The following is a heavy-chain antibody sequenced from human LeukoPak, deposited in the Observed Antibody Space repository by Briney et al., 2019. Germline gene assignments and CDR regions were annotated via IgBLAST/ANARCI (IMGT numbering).Heavy chain of an antibody. Sequence: SGGSLKLSCAASGFTFTGSAMHWVRQAPGKGLEWVGRIRSKANSYATAYAASVKGRFTISRDDSKNTAYLQMNSLKTEDTAVYYCTRLRDDFTLLYYYYYYGMDVWGQGTTVTVSS. J-gene: IGHJ6*02. CDR3: TRLRDDFTLLYYYYYYGMDV. CDR2: IRSKANSYAT. V-gene: IGHV3-73*01. D-gene: IGHD3-3*01. CDR1: GFTFTGSA.